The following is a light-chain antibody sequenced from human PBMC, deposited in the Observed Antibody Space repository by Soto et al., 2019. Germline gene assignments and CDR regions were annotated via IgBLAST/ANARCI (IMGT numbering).Light chain of an antibody. V-gene: IGKV3-15*01. CDR3: QQYNSFPPT. CDR1: QSVSSK. J-gene: IGKJ4*01. Sequence: EIVMTQSPSSLSVSPGERATLSSRASQSVSSKLAWYQQKPGKAPKLLIYGASTWHTGIPARFSGSGSGTEFTLTITSLQSEEFAVYYLQQYNSFPPTLGKGTKVEIK. CDR2: GAS.